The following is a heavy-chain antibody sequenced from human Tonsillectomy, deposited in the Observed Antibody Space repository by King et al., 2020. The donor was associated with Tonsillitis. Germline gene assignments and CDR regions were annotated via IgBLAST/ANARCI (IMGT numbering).Heavy chain of an antibody. CDR2: ISSSGGTI. V-gene: IGHV3-11*01. D-gene: IGHD1-20*01. Sequence: VKLVESGGGLVKPGGSLRLSCAASGFTFSEYYMTWLRQAPGKGLEGVSYISSSGGTIYYTDSVKGRFTVSRDNAKHSLYLQMNSLRAEDTAVYYCAREHNWLPSSWFDPWGQGTLVTVPS. J-gene: IGHJ5*02. CDR1: GFTFSEYY. CDR3: AREHNWLPSSWFDP.